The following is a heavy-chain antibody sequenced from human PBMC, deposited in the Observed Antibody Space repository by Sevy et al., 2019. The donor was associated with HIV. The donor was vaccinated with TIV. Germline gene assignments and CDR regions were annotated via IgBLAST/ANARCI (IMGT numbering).Heavy chain of an antibody. J-gene: IGHJ4*02. CDR1: GFTFSNYN. Sequence: GGSLRLSCAASGFTFSNYNMNWVRQAPGKGLEWVSSITSSSDYIYDADSVKGRFTISRDNAKNSLYLQMNSLRAEDTAVYYCESDRRTLNYYASSGYNYYFDYWGQGTLVTVSS. CDR2: ITSSSDYI. CDR3: ESDRRTLNYYASSGYNYYFDY. V-gene: IGHV3-21*01. D-gene: IGHD3-22*01.